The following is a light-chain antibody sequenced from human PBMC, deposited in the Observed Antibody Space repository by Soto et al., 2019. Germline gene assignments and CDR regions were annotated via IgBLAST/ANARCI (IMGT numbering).Light chain of an antibody. CDR1: QTVNTY. V-gene: IGKV1-12*01. J-gene: IGKJ4*01. Sequence: DTQMTQCPSSLSASIGDRVTITCRASQTVNTYLHWYQQKPGKAPKLLIYAASSLQSGVPSRFSGSGSGTDFTLTISSLQPEDFATYYCQQANSFPLTFGGGTKVDIK. CDR3: QQANSFPLT. CDR2: AAS.